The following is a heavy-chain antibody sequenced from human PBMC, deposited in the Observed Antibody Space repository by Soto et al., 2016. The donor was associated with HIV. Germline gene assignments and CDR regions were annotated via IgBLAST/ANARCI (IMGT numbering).Heavy chain of an antibody. CDR2: ISTSSKTM. V-gene: IGHV3-48*04. CDR1: GFDFSAYN. J-gene: IGHJ4*02. Sequence: EVQLVESGGGLVQPGGALRLSCATSGFDFSAYNMNWVRLAPGKGLEWVSYISTSSKTMFYRDSVKGRFAISRDNNKKSLYLLMDGLTVDDTAVYYCARVESGGGGFDRWGQGTLVTVSS. CDR3: ARVESGGGGFDR. D-gene: IGHD2-15*01.